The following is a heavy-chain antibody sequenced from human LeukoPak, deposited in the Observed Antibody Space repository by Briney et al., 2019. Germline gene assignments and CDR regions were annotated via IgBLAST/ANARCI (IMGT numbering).Heavy chain of an antibody. V-gene: IGHV1-2*06. CDR3: AREFPLRGVIITLRYNWFDP. J-gene: IGHJ5*02. D-gene: IGHD3-10*01. Sequence: ASVKVSCKASGYTFTGYYMHWVRQAPGQGLEWMGRINPNGGGTNYAQKFQGRVTMTRDTSISTAYMELSRLRSDDTAVYYCAREFPLRGVIITLRYNWFDPWGQGTLVTVSS. CDR1: GYTFTGYY. CDR2: INPNGGGT.